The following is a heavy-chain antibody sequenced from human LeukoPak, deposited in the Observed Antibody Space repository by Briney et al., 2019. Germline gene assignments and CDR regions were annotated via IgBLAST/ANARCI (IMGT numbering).Heavy chain of an antibody. Sequence: GGSLRLSCAASGFTFSSYAMSWVRQAPGKGLEWVSAISGSGGSTYYADSVKGRFTISRDNSKNTLYLQMNSLRAEDTAVYYCAKQPIVVVPAVIPRGYFDYWGQGTLVTVSS. J-gene: IGHJ4*02. CDR1: GFTFSSYA. CDR2: ISGSGGST. CDR3: AKQPIVVVPAVIPRGYFDY. V-gene: IGHV3-23*01. D-gene: IGHD2-2*01.